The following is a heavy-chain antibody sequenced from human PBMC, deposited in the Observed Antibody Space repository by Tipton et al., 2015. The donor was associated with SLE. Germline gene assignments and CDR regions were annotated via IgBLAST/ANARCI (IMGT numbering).Heavy chain of an antibody. Sequence: GSLRLSCAASGFAVSNNYMTWVRQAPGKGLEWVSLIYRGGNTYYEDSVRGRFTISRHNSKNTLYLQMNSLRAEDTAVYYCATDRCGYSAYNWGCFFDERGQGTQVTGSS. CDR2: IYRGGNT. V-gene: IGHV3-53*04. D-gene: IGHD5-12*01. J-gene: IGHJ4*02. CDR3: ATDRCGYSAYNWGCFFDE. CDR1: GFAVSNNY.